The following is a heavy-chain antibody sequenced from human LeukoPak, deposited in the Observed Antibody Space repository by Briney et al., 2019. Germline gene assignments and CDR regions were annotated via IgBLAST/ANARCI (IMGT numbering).Heavy chain of an antibody. D-gene: IGHD3-10*01. CDR1: GGSLSSGDYY. J-gene: IGHJ5*02. V-gene: IGHV4-30-4*01. Sequence: SQTLSLTCTVSGGSLSSGDYYGGWIRQPPGRGVEWVGYIYYSGSTYYNPSLKSRVTISVDTSKHQFSLKLSSVTAADTAVYYCARGYYGSGSYEPWGQGTLVTVSS. CDR2: IYYSGST. CDR3: ARGYYGSGSYEP.